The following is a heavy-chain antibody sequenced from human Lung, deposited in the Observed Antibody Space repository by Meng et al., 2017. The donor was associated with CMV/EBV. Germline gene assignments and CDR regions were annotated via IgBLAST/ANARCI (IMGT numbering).Heavy chain of an antibody. Sequence: QLQLEASGQGLGKPSATLSLTCTVSGGYSSSSNYYWDWIRQPPGKGLEWIGAIYHSGSTSYNPSLQSRVTMFVDTSKNQFSLMLTSVTATDTAVYYCARRRGGSGRDCWGQGTLVTVSS. CDR2: IYHSGST. V-gene: IGHV4-39*01. D-gene: IGHD3-10*01. J-gene: IGHJ4*02. CDR3: ARRRGGSGRDC. CDR1: GGYSSSSNYY.